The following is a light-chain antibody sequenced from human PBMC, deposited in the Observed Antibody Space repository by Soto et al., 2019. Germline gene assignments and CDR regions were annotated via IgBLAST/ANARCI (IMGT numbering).Light chain of an antibody. CDR2: EGN. CDR3: FSSASRTTPVV. CDR1: SDVVGNYNL. J-gene: IGLJ2*01. V-gene: IGLV2-23*01. Sequence: QSVLTQPASVSGSPGQSITISCTGTSDVVGNYNLVSWYQQHPGKAPKLIIYEGNKRPSGVSNRFSGSKSANTASLTISGLRAEDEADYYCFSSASRTTPVVFGGGTKLTVL.